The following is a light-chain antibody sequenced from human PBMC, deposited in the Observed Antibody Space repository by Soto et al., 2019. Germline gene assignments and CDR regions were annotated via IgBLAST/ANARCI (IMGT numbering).Light chain of an antibody. Sequence: EIVLAQSPGTLSLSPGERATLSCRASRSVGAYLAWYQQSPGLAPRLLVYGASSRATGIPDRFSGSGSGTDFTLTISRLEPEDSAVYYCQQYVSVPLTFGGGTKVDI. CDR3: QQYVSVPLT. CDR2: GAS. J-gene: IGKJ4*01. V-gene: IGKV3-20*01. CDR1: RSVGAY.